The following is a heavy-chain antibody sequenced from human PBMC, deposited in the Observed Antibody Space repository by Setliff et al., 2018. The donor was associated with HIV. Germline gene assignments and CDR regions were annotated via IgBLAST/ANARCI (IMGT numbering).Heavy chain of an antibody. CDR3: AKDRSGSYSFARD. V-gene: IGHV3-7*01. CDR2: IKQDGSEK. D-gene: IGHD1-26*01. CDR1: GFTFSSHW. Sequence: GGSLRLSCAASGFTFSSHWMSWIHQAPGKGLEWVASIKQDGSEKYFVDSVKGRFTISRDNAKDSMFLQMNSLRGEDTAVYYCAKDRSGSYSFARDWGQGTLVTVSS. J-gene: IGHJ4*02.